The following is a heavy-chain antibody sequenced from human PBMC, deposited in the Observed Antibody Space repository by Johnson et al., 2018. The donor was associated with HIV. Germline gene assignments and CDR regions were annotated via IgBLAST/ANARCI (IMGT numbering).Heavy chain of an antibody. D-gene: IGHD1-26*01. V-gene: IGHV3-23*04. CDR2: ISGSGGST. CDR1: GFTFSSYA. J-gene: IGHJ3*02. Sequence: VQLVESGGGVVQPGRSLRLSCAASGFTFSSYAMHWVRQAPGKGLEWVSAISGSGGSTYYADSVKGRFTISRDNSKNTLYLQMNSLRAEDTAVYYCATDVPSAPYYNAFDIWGQGTMVTVSS. CDR3: ATDVPSAPYYNAFDI.